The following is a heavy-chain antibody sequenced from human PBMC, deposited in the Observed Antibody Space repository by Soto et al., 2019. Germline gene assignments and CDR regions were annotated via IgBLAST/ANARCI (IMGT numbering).Heavy chain of an antibody. V-gene: IGHV4-31*01. Sequence: QVQLQESGPGLVKPSQTLSLTCTVSGGSVSSRGYYCSWVRQHPGEGLEWIGYIYYTGSTYYNPSHTSPVTISLYTHKQPSYLKLNPDTDADTAIYCCASGQPCSGTDLWGQGTTFTVSS. CDR1: GGSVSSRGYY. D-gene: IGHD1-1*01. CDR2: IYYTGST. J-gene: IGHJ6*02. CDR3: ASGQPCSGTDL.